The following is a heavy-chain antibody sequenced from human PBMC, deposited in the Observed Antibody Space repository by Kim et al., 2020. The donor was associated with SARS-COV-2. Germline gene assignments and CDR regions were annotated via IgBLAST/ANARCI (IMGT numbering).Heavy chain of an antibody. D-gene: IGHD3-9*01. CDR1: GFNFGDNV. J-gene: IGHJ4*02. Sequence: GGSLRLSCTASGFNFGDNVMNWVRQAPGKGLEWVSFIRSKSSGETTEYAESVKGRFTISRDDSKSIVYLQMNSLKTEDTAVYYCTRIWTGNRFDYWGQGILVTVSS. CDR2: IRSKSSGETT. CDR3: TRIWTGNRFDY. V-gene: IGHV3-49*04.